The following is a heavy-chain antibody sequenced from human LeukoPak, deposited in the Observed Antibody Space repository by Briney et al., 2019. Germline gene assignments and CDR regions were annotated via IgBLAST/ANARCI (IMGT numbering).Heavy chain of an antibody. CDR2: IYYSGST. Sequence: SETLSLTCTVSGGSISSGGYYWSWIRQHPGKGLEWIGYIYYSGSTYYNPSLKSRVTISVDTSKNQFSLKLSSVTAADTAVYYCARAAISEANSWFDPWGQGTLVTVSS. CDR3: ARAAISEANSWFDP. CDR1: GGSISSGGYY. D-gene: IGHD1-14*01. J-gene: IGHJ5*02. V-gene: IGHV4-31*03.